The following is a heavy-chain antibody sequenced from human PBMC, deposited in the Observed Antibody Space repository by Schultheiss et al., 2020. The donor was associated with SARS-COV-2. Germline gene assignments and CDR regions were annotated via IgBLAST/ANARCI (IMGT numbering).Heavy chain of an antibody. V-gene: IGHV4-59*08. CDR1: GFTFSSYSMN. J-gene: IGHJ4*02. D-gene: IGHD5-24*01. Sequence: ESLKISCAASGFTFSSYSMNWVRQAPGKGLEWIGYIFSSGGTYYNPSLQSRVMISLDTSKNHFSLRVSSVTAADTALYFCARQGNTLQTDSWGQGPLVTVSS. CDR2: IFSSGGT. CDR3: ARQGNTLQTDS.